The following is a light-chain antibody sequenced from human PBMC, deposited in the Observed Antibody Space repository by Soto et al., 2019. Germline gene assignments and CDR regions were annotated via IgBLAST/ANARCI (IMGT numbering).Light chain of an antibody. CDR1: TSNIGRNS. CDR2: MND. Sequence: QSVLTQAPSVSGAPGRSVTISCSGGTSNIGRNSVNWYQQFPGTAPKLLIYMNDRRPSGVPDRFSAFRSGASASLAISGLQSEDGATYYCAAWDDNLKVVFGGGTKLTVL. J-gene: IGLJ2*01. V-gene: IGLV1-44*01. CDR3: AAWDDNLKVV.